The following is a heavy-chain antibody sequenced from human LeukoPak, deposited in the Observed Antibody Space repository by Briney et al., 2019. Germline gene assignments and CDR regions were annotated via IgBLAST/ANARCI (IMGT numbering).Heavy chain of an antibody. J-gene: IGHJ4*02. CDR3: ARGDFYDSSGYPPM. CDR2: IYYSGST. D-gene: IGHD3-22*01. Sequence: SETLSLTCTVSGGSIGSYYWSWIRQPPGKGLEWIGYIYYSGSTNYNPSLKSRVTISVGTSKNQFSLKLSSVTAADTAVYYCARGDFYDSSGYPPMWGQGTLVAVSS. CDR1: GGSIGSYY. V-gene: IGHV4-59*01.